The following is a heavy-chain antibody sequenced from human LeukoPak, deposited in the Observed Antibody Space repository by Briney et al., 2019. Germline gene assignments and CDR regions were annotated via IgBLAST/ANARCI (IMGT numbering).Heavy chain of an antibody. D-gene: IGHD5-24*01. CDR2: ISGSGGST. CDR3: AKDVTSSTIYYYYYGMDV. Sequence: GGSLRLSCADSGFTFSSYAMRWVRQAPGKGLEWVSAISGSGGSTYYADSVKGRFTISRDNSKNTLYLQMNSLRAEDTAVYYCAKDVTSSTIYYYYYGMDVWGQGTTVTVSS. J-gene: IGHJ6*02. CDR1: GFTFSSYA. V-gene: IGHV3-23*01.